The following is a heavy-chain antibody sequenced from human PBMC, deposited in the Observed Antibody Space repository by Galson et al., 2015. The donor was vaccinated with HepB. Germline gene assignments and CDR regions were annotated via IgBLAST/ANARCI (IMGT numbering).Heavy chain of an antibody. J-gene: IGHJ4*02. CDR1: GDSVSSNTVG. CDR2: TYYRSKWST. CDR3: AKSIHLGRGFDS. V-gene: IGHV6-1*01. Sequence: CAISGDSVSSNTVGWNRIRQSPSRGLEWLGRTYYRSKWSTDYAVSVKSRITINPDTSKNQFSLQLNSVTPEDTAVYYCAKSIHLGRGFDSRGQGTLVTVSS. D-gene: IGHD7-27*01.